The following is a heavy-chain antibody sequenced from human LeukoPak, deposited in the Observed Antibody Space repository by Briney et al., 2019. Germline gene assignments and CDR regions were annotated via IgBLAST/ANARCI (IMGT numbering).Heavy chain of an antibody. J-gene: IGHJ4*02. Sequence: GGSLRLSCAASGFTFSNYWMHWVRQDPLKGLVWVSRINSDGGSTGYADSVKGRFTISRDNAKNTLYLQMNSLRAEDTALYYCARGGTSGGLIYWGQGTLVTVSS. V-gene: IGHV3-74*01. CDR3: ARGGTSGGLIY. CDR2: INSDGGST. D-gene: IGHD2-15*01. CDR1: GFTFSNYW.